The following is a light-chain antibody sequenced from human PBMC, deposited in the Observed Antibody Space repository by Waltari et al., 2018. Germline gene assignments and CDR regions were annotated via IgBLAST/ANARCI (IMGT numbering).Light chain of an antibody. CDR2: ECR. CDR1: SSVVGTYNL. V-gene: IGLV2-23*01. J-gene: IGLJ2*01. CDR3: CSYAGGTTSVL. Sequence: QSALTQPASVSGSPGQSITISCTGTSSVVGTYNLVSLYQYHSGKGPKVMIYECRSRPSGVSNRFSGSESGNTASLTISGLQAEDEADYYCCSYAGGTTSVLFGGGTKLTVL.